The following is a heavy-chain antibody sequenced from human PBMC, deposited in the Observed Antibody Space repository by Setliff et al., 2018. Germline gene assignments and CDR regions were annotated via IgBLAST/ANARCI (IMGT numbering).Heavy chain of an antibody. J-gene: IGHJ6*03. V-gene: IGHV4-31*03. D-gene: IGHD3-10*01. Sequence: PSETLSLTCTVSGGSISSGSYCWTWIRQHPGKGLEWIGYIYYIGSTYYNPSLKSRVTISVDTSQNQFSLRLSSVTAADTAVYFCARTINFLGSGTWGYMDVWGKGTTVTVSS. CDR2: IYYIGST. CDR1: GGSISSGSYC. CDR3: ARTINFLGSGTWGYMDV.